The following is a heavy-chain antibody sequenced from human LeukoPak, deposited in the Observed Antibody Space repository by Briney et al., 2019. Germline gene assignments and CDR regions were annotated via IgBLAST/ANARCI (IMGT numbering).Heavy chain of an antibody. CDR1: GGTFISYA. CDR3: ARWNSGYDYYYFDY. J-gene: IGHJ4*02. D-gene: IGHD5-12*01. CDR2: IIPIFGSA. V-gene: IGHV1-69*13. Sequence: GASVKVSCKASGGTFISYAISWVRQAPGQGLEWMGGIIPIFGSANYAQKFQGRVTITADESTSTAYMELSSLRSEDTAVYYCARWNSGYDYYYFDYWGQGTLVIVSS.